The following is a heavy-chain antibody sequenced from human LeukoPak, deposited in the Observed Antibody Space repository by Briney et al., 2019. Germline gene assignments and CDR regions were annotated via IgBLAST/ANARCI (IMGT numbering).Heavy chain of an antibody. Sequence: ASVKVSCKASGYTFTGYYMHWVRQAPGQGLEWMGWINPNSGGTNYAQKFQGRVTMTRDTSISTAYVELSRLRSDDTAVYYCARGAPLDWWERQGGELFDYWGQGTLVTVSS. J-gene: IGHJ4*02. CDR3: ARGAPLDWWERQGGELFDY. CDR2: INPNSGGT. D-gene: IGHD1-26*01. CDR1: GYTFTGYY. V-gene: IGHV1-2*02.